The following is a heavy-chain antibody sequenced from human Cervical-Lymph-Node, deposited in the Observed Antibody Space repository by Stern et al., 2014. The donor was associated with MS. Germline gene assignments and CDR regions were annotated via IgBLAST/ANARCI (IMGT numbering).Heavy chain of an antibody. CDR2: INPNSGAT. J-gene: IGHJ4*02. Sequence: VQLEESGAEVKQPWASMKVTCKASENTFTGYYIHWVRQAPGQGLWWMGWINPNSGATNYAQRFQDRVSLTSDTSNTLAYMELDRLTSDDTAVYYCARISLGSGIDYWGQGSLVTVSS. V-gene: IGHV1-2*02. CDR3: ARISLGSGIDY. D-gene: IGHD1-26*01. CDR1: ENTFTGYY.